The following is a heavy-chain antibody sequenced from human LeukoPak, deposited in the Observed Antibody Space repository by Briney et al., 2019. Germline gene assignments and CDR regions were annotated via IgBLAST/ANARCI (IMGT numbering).Heavy chain of an antibody. CDR3: ARSRGSVGATSNFDY. V-gene: IGHV4-30-2*01. J-gene: IGHJ4*02. CDR1: GGSISSGGYY. Sequence: SQTLSLTCTVSGGSISSGGYYWSWIRQPPGKGLEWIGYIYHSGSTYYNPSLKSRVTISVDRSKNQFSLKLSSVTAADTAVYYCARSRGSVGATSNFDYWGQGTLVTVSS. D-gene: IGHD1-26*01. CDR2: IYHSGST.